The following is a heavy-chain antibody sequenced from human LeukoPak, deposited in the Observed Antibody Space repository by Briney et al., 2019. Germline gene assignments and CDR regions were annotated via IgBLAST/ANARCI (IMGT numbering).Heavy chain of an antibody. V-gene: IGHV4-34*11. CDR1: GGSFSGYY. Sequence: SETLSLTCAVYGGSFSGYYWSWIRQPPGKGLEWIASIYYSGTANYSPSLKSRVTISVDTSRDQFSLNLSSVTAADTAVYYCARSPVSYWHFDLWGRGTLVTVSS. J-gene: IGHJ2*01. D-gene: IGHD5/OR15-5a*01. CDR2: IYYSGTA. CDR3: ARSPVSYWHFDL.